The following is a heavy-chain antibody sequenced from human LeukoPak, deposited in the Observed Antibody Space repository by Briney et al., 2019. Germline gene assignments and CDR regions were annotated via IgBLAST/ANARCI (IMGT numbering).Heavy chain of an antibody. V-gene: IGHV4-38-2*02. J-gene: IGHJ4*02. CDR2: IYHSGST. CDR1: GYSISSGYY. CDR3: ARGPASFDY. Sequence: SETLSLTCTVSGYSISSGYYWGWIRQPPGKGLEWIGSIYHSGSTYYNPSLKSRVTISADTSKNQFSLKLSSVTAADTAVYYCARGPASFDYWGQGTLVTVSS.